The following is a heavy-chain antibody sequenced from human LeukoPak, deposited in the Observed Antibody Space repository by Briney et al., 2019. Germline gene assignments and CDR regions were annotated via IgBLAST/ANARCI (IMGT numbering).Heavy chain of an antibody. Sequence: ASVKVSCKASGYTFTTYAISWVRQAPGQGLEWMGWISAYYGNTTYAQKFQGRVTMTTDTSTSTAYMELRSLRSDDTAVYYCARDRRQLVPHYFDYWGQGTLVTVSS. V-gene: IGHV1-18*01. CDR2: ISAYYGNT. CDR1: GYTFTTYA. J-gene: IGHJ4*02. CDR3: ARDRRQLVPHYFDY. D-gene: IGHD6-6*01.